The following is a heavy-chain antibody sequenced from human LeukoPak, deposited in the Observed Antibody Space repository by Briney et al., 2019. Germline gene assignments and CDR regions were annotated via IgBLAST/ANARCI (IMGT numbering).Heavy chain of an antibody. V-gene: IGHV3-30*04. CDR1: GFRFNGYA. J-gene: IGHJ4*02. CDR2: ISMDGSQQ. Sequence: GGPLRLPCAASGFRFNGYAMHWVRKPPATGLDWVAVISMDGSQQYYADSVKGRFTISRDNAKNSLYLQMNSLRVDDTAVYYCARDRGYSTFDYWGQGTLVTVSS. D-gene: IGHD4-23*01. CDR3: ARDRGYSTFDY.